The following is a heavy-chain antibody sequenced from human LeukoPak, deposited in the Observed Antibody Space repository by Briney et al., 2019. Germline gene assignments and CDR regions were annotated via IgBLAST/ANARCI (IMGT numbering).Heavy chain of an antibody. CDR1: RFTFRNNW. Sequence: GGSLRLSCAASRFTFRNNWMSWVRQAPGKGLEWVANIKQDGSEKNYVDSVKGRFIISRDNAKNSLYLQMNSLRAEDTAVYYCARETPDSSGWDWGQGTLVIVSS. CDR2: IKQDGSEK. CDR3: ARETPDSSGWD. D-gene: IGHD6-19*01. J-gene: IGHJ4*02. V-gene: IGHV3-7*01.